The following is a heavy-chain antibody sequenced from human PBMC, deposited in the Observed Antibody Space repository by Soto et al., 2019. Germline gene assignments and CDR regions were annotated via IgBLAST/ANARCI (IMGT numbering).Heavy chain of an antibody. D-gene: IGHD3-16*02. CDR1: GFTFSSYG. J-gene: IGHJ6*02. CDR3: ARDPIMITFGGVIVISDRPQGEAYGMDV. CDR2: IWYDGSNK. V-gene: IGHV3-33*01. Sequence: GGSLRLSCAASGFTFSSYGMHWVRQAPGKGLEWVAVIWYDGSNKYYADSVKGRFTISRDNSKNTLYLQMNSLRAEDTAVYYCARDPIMITFGGVIVISDRPQGEAYGMDVWGQGTTVTVSS.